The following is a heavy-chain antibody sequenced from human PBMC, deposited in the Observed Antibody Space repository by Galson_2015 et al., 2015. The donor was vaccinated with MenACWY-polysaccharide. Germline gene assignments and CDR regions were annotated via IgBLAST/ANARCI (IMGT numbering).Heavy chain of an antibody. D-gene: IGHD2-21*01. Sequence: SLKVSCTASGGTFSSYAVSWVRQAPGQGLEWMGRITHDVGNENYAQKLKGRVTITADKSTSTAYMELSSLRSEDTAVYYCARSGTYCGSDCFPYWCFDVWGRGTMVTVSS. CDR1: GGTFSSYA. V-gene: IGHV1-69*04. J-gene: IGHJ2*01. CDR3: ARSGTYCGSDCFPYWCFDV. CDR2: ITHDVGNE.